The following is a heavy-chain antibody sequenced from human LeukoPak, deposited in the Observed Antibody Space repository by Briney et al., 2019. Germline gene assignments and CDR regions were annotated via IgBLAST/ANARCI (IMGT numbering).Heavy chain of an antibody. CDR1: GGSFSSYA. CDR3: ARDRTVVTPNYFDY. V-gene: IGHV1-69*04. CDR2: IIPILGIA. J-gene: IGHJ4*02. Sequence: SVKVSCKASGGSFSSYAISWVRQAPGQGLEWMGRIIPILGIANYAQKFQRRVTITADKSTSTAYMELSSLRSEDTGVYYCARDRTVVTPNYFDYWGQGTLVTVSS. D-gene: IGHD4-23*01.